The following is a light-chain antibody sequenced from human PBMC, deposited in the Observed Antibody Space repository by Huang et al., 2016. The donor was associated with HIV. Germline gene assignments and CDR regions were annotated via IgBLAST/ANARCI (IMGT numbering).Light chain of an antibody. CDR1: QNINTN. CDR2: AAS. Sequence: EIVMTQSPGTLSVAPGERATLSCRASQNINTNLAWFQQKHGKAPRLLIYAASTRTADFPARFSGSGSRTEFTLTISSLQSEDIAVYYCQQYNDWPRSFGQGTRVEVK. V-gene: IGKV3-15*01. CDR3: QQYNDWPRS. J-gene: IGKJ1*01.